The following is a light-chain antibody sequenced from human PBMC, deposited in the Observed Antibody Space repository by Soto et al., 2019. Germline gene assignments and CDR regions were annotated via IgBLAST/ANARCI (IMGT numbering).Light chain of an antibody. Sequence: EVVMTQSPATLSVSPGERATLSCSASETVATNLAWYQQKPGQAPRLLISGASTRAAGISDRFRGSGSGTEFTRTISGLRSEDSAIYYCQQYFEWPPMTFGQGTKVEI. J-gene: IGKJ1*01. V-gene: IGKV3-15*01. CDR3: QQYFEWPPMT. CDR2: GAS. CDR1: ETVATN.